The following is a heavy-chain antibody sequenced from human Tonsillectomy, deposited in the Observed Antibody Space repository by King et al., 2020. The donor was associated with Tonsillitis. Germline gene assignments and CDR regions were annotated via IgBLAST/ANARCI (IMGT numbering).Heavy chain of an antibody. J-gene: IGHJ4*02. CDR2: IHSSVDT. Sequence: QLQESGPGLVKPSETLSLTCTVSGGSISRYFWSWIRQSPGKGLEWIGYIHSSVDTNYNPSLKSRVTKSSDNSTDPVSLKLTSVTAADTAVYYCARTGGNYFVAHAFDIWGQGTLVTVSS. CDR1: GGSISRYF. D-gene: IGHD4-23*01. CDR3: ARTGGNYFVAHAFDI. V-gene: IGHV4-59*01.